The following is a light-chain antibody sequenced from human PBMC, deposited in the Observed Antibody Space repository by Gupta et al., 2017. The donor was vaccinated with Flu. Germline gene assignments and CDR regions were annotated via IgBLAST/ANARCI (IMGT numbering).Light chain of an antibody. CDR2: WAS. V-gene: IGKV4-1*01. CDR3: QQEDSTPNT. Sequence: SRGERATIKCKSSQSVLHRSSNRNYLAWYQQKPGQPPKLLIYWASTRESGVPDRFSGSGSETDFTLTINSLQAEDVAVYYCQQEDSTPNTFGQGTKLEIK. CDR1: QSVLHRSSNRNY. J-gene: IGKJ2*01.